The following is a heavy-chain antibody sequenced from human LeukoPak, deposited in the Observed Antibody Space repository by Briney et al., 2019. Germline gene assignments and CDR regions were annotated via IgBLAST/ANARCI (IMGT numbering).Heavy chain of an antibody. Sequence: GGSLRLSCAASGFTFSDYSMNWVRKAPGKGLERISYIGIDSGNTNYADSVKGRFTISGDKAKNSLYLQMNSLRVEDTAVYYCARDYKYAFDNWGQGTLVTVSS. CDR1: GFTFSDYS. D-gene: IGHD5-24*01. V-gene: IGHV3-48*01. CDR3: ARDYKYAFDN. CDR2: IGIDSGNT. J-gene: IGHJ4*02.